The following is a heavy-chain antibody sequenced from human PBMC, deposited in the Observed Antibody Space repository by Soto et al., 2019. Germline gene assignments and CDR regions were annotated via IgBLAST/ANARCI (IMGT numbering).Heavy chain of an antibody. J-gene: IGHJ6*02. Sequence: PSETLSLTCAVSGASIIRGGDSCSWIRQPPGKGLEWIGYIYHSGTTYYNPSLKSRVTISLDTSRNQFSLKLTSVTAADTAVYYCARDRYFYGSGTFGMDVWGPGTTVTVSS. CDR1: GASIIRGGDS. CDR3: ARDRYFYGSGTFGMDV. D-gene: IGHD3-10*01. V-gene: IGHV4-30-2*01. CDR2: IYHSGTT.